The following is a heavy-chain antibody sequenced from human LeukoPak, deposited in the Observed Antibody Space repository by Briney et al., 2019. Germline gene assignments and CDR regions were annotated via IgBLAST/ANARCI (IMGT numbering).Heavy chain of an antibody. CDR3: TREWFGELF. J-gene: IGHJ4*02. V-gene: IGHV3-73*01. Sequence: GGSLRLSCAASGFTFSGSAMHWVRQASGKGLEWVGRIRSKANSYATAYAASVKGRFTISRDDSKNTAYLRMNSLKTEDTAVYYRTREWFGELFWGRGTLVTVSS. D-gene: IGHD3-10*01. CDR1: GFTFSGSA. CDR2: IRSKANSYAT.